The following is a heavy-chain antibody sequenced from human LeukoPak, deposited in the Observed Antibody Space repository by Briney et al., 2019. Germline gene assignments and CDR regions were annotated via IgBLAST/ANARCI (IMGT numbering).Heavy chain of an antibody. CDR2: ISWNSGSI. Sequence: SGGSLRLSCAASGFTFDDYAMHWVRQAPGKGLEWVSGISWNSGSIGYADSVKGRFTISRDSAKNSLYLQMNSLRPEDTAVYYCASMDSSGWYYYYGMDVWGQGTTVTVSS. J-gene: IGHJ6*02. CDR1: GFTFDDYA. V-gene: IGHV3-9*01. CDR3: ASMDSSGWYYYYGMDV. D-gene: IGHD6-19*01.